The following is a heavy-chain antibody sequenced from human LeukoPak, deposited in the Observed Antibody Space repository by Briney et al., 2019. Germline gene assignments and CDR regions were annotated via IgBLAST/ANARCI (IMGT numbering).Heavy chain of an antibody. Sequence: GGSLRLSCAASGFTFSDYYMSWIRQAPGKGLEWVSYISSSSSYTNYADSVKGRFTISRDNAKNSLYLQMNSLRAEDTAVYYCARDFMVRGVIPKKPNYGMVVWGKGTTVTVSS. J-gene: IGHJ6*04. CDR3: ARDFMVRGVIPKKPNYGMVV. V-gene: IGHV3-11*06. D-gene: IGHD3-10*01. CDR2: ISSSSSYT. CDR1: GFTFSDYY.